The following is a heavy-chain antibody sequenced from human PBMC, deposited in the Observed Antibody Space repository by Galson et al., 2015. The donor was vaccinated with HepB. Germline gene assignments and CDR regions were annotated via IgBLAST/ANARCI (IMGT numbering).Heavy chain of an antibody. CDR1: GFTFSRHA. Sequence: SLRLSCAASGFTFSRHAFHWVRQAPGKGLEWVTVISYDGRNQNYADSVMGRFTISRDNSKDTVYLQMSSLRADDTAVYCCARDSGYVSGWYAGRGGFDYWGQGTLVTVSS. CDR3: ARDSGYVSGWYAGRGGFDY. J-gene: IGHJ4*02. V-gene: IGHV3-30*04. CDR2: ISYDGRNQ. D-gene: IGHD6-19*01.